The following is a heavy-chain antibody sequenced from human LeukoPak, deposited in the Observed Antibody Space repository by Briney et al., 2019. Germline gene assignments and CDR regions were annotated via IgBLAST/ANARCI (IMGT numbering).Heavy chain of an antibody. Sequence: GGSLRLSCSASGFTFSSYAMHWVRQAPGKGLEYVSAISSNGGSTYYADSVKGRFTISRDNSKNTLYLQMNSLRAEDTAVYYCARSYCSSTSCYADYWGQGTLVTVSS. CDR3: ARSYCSSTSCYADY. D-gene: IGHD2-2*01. J-gene: IGHJ4*02. V-gene: IGHV3-64*04. CDR2: ISSNGGST. CDR1: GFTFSSYA.